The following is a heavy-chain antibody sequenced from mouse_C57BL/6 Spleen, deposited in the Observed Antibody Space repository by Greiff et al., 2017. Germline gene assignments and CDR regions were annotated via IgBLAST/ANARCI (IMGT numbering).Heavy chain of an antibody. CDR2: IDPSDSYT. CDR1: GYTFTSYW. Sequence: QVQLQQPGAELVMPGASVKLSCKASGYTFTSYWTHWVKQRPGQGLEWIGEIDPSDSYTNYNQKFKGKSTLTVDKSSSTAYMQLSSLKSEDSAVYYCARRYEGYYFDYWGQGTTLTVSS. CDR3: ARRYEGYYFDY. J-gene: IGHJ2*01. V-gene: IGHV1-69*01. D-gene: IGHD1-1*01.